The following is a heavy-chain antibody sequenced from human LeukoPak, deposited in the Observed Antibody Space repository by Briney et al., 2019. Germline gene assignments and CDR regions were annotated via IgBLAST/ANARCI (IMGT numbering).Heavy chain of an antibody. CDR1: GYTFTSYG. CDR3: ARAGVTMIVVVIDDAFDI. V-gene: IGHV1-18*01. D-gene: IGHD3-22*01. J-gene: IGHJ3*02. Sequence: ASVKVSCKASGYTFTSYGISWVRQAPGQGLEWMGWISAYNGNTNYAQKLQGRVTMTTDTSTSTAYMELRSLRSDDTAVYYCARAGVTMIVVVIDDAFDIWGQGTMVTVSS. CDR2: ISAYNGNT.